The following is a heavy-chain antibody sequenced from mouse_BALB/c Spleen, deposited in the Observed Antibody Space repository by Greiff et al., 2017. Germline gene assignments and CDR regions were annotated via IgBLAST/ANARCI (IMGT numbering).Heavy chain of an antibody. CDR1: GFTFSDYY. CDR2: ISDGGSYT. CDR3: ARDPDYYGSSPYWYFDV. D-gene: IGHD1-1*01. Sequence: EVKLVESWGGLVKPGGSLKLSCAASGFTFSDYYLYWVRQTPEKRLEWVATISDGGSYTYYPDSVKGRFTISRDNAKNNLYLQMSSLKSEDTAMYYCARDPDYYGSSPYWYFDVWGAGTTVTVSS. J-gene: IGHJ1*01. V-gene: IGHV5-4*02.